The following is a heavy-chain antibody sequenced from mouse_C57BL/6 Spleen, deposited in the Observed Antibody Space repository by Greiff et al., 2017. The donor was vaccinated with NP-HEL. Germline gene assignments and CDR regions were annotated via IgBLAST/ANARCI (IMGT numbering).Heavy chain of an antibody. CDR1: GYTFTEYT. V-gene: IGHV1-62-2*01. Sequence: VKLQESGAELVKPGASVKLSCKASGYTFTEYTIHWVKQRSGQGLEWIGWFYPGSGSIKYNEKFKDKATLTADKSSSTVYMELSRLTSEDSAVYYCARHEGPYYGSSPWFAYWGQGTLVTVSA. CDR2: FYPGSGSI. CDR3: ARHEGPYYGSSPWFAY. J-gene: IGHJ3*01. D-gene: IGHD1-1*01.